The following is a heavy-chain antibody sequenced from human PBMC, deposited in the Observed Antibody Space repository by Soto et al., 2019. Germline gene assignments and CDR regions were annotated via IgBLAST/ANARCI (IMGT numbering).Heavy chain of an antibody. CDR3: AKDPCSSWYCKYFEY. V-gene: IGHV3-23*01. Sequence: GGSLRLSCAASGFTFSNDVMSWVRQTPGWGLEWVSAIGASDGGTYYADSVRGRFTISRDNSKNTSYLQMNSLRAEDTAVYYCAKDPCSSWYCKYFEYWGQGTQVTVSS. CDR2: IGASDGGT. J-gene: IGHJ4*02. D-gene: IGHD6-13*01. CDR1: GFTFSNDV.